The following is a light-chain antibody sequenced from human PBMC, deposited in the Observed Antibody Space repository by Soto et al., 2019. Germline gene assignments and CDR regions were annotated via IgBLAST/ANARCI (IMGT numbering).Light chain of an antibody. J-gene: IGKJ1*01. CDR3: QRYDNSPRT. V-gene: IGKV3-20*01. CDR1: QSVNSNY. CDR2: GAS. Sequence: DIVLTQSPGTLSLSPGERATLSCRASQSVNSNYLAWYQQKPGQGPRLLMYGASSRATGIPDRFSGSGSGTDFTLTISRLEPEDFAVYYCQRYDNSPRTFGQGTKVEIK.